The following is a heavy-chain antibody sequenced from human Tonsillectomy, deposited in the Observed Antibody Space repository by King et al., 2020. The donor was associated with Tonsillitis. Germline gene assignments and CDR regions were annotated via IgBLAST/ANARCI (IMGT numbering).Heavy chain of an antibody. D-gene: IGHD1-7*01. CDR3: ARDISGITGYYYYGMDV. CDR2: IKPNSGGT. J-gene: IGHJ6*02. Sequence: VQLVESGAEVKKPGASVKVSCKASGYTFTGYYMHWMRHAPGQGLEWMGWIKPNSGGTNYAQKFQGRVTMTRDTSISTAYMELSRLRSDDTALYYCARDISGITGYYYYGMDVWGQGTTVTVSS. CDR1: GYTFTGYY. V-gene: IGHV1-2*02.